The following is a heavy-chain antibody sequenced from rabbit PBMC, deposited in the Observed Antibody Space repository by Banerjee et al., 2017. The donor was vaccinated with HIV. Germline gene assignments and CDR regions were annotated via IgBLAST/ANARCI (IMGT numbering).Heavy chain of an antibody. V-gene: IGHV1S45*01. CDR3: ARDIHMMPKL. CDR2: IDAGSSGST. CDR1: GWSFSSYGY. Sequence: QEQLEESGGDLVKPEGSLTLTCTASGWSFSSYGYMCWVRQAPGKGLEWIACIDAGSSGSTWYASWAKGRFTISRTSSTTVTLQMTGLTAADTATYFCARDIHMMPKLWGQGTLVTVS. D-gene: IGHD1-1*01. J-gene: IGHJ4*01.